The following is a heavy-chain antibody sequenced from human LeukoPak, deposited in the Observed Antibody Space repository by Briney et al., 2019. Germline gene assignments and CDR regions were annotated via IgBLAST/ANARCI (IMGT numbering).Heavy chain of an antibody. J-gene: IGHJ6*02. D-gene: IGHD7-27*01. CDR2: IYGGGNT. Sequence: GGSLRLSCAASGFTVSTNYMSWVRQAPGKGLEWVSVIYGGGNTYYADSVKGRFTISRDNSKNTLYLQMNSLRAEDTAVDYCARDGDGYYCGMDVWGQGTTVTVSS. CDR1: GFTVSTNY. V-gene: IGHV3-66*01. CDR3: ARDGDGYYCGMDV.